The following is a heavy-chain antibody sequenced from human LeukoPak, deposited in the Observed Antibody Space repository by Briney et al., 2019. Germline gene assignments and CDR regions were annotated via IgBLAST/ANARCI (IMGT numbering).Heavy chain of an antibody. J-gene: IGHJ3*02. CDR3: ARRYDSSGYYYPGPFDI. Sequence: KPSETLSLTCTVSGGSISGYYWSWIRQPPGKGLEWIGYIYYSGSTNYNPSLKSRVTISVDTSKNQFSLKLSSVTAADTAVYYCARRYDSSGYYYPGPFDIWGQGTMVTVSS. CDR2: IYYSGST. V-gene: IGHV4-59*12. CDR1: GGSISGYY. D-gene: IGHD3-22*01.